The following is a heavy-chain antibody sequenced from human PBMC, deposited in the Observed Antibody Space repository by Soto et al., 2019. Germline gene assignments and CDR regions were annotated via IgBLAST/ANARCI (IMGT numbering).Heavy chain of an antibody. D-gene: IGHD3-10*02. V-gene: IGHV3-74*01. Sequence: PGGYLRLSCAASGFTFSSYWMHWVRQAPEKGLVWVSRINSDGSSTSYADSVKGRFTISRDNAKNTLYLQMNSLRAEDTAVYYCARVRSGDDRGVIIPANYYGMDVWGKGTTVTVSS. J-gene: IGHJ6*04. CDR3: ARVRSGDDRGVIIPANYYGMDV. CDR2: INSDGSST. CDR1: GFTFSSYW.